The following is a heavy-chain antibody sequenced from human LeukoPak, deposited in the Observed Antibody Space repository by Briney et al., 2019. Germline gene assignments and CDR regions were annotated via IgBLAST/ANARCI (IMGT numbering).Heavy chain of an antibody. CDR3: AKVRTYFYHGLDV. J-gene: IGHJ6*02. CDR1: GFTFSTCA. V-gene: IGHV3-23*01. Sequence: GGSLRLSCAACGFTFSTCAMSWVRQAPGKGLEWVSGISGTTSGTYYADSVKGRFTISRDNSKNTLFLQVNSLRAEDTAVYYCAKVRTYFYHGLDVWGQGTTVTVSS. CDR2: ISGTTSGT. D-gene: IGHD1-14*01.